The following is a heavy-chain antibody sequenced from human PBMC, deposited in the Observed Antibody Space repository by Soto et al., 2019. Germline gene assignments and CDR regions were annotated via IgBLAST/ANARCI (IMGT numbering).Heavy chain of an antibody. Sequence: QITLKESGPTLVKPTQTLTLTCTFSGFSLNTYGMAVGWIRQSPGKALEWLALAYWDDDKHYSPSPQSRLTISKDTAKNQVVLTMTNMDPVDTGTYSCAHRPKVDGVWYTFDYWGQGTLVTVSS. V-gene: IGHV2-5*02. CDR2: AYWDDDK. CDR1: GFSLNTYGMA. CDR3: AHRPKVDGVWYTFDY. D-gene: IGHD6-19*01. J-gene: IGHJ4*02.